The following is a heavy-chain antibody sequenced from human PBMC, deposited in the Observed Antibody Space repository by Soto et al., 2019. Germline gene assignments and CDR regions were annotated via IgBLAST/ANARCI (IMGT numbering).Heavy chain of an antibody. CDR1: GYTFTSYY. D-gene: IGHD4-17*01. J-gene: IGHJ6*02. CDR3: ARDLSMTTVTRFYYYYGMDV. V-gene: IGHV1-46*01. Sequence: ASVKVSCKASGYTFTSYYRHWVRQGPGQGLEWMGIINPSSGSTSYAQKFQGRVTMTRDKSTSTVYMELSSLRSEDTAVYYCARDLSMTTVTRFYYYYGMDVWGQGTTVTVSS. CDR2: INPSSGST.